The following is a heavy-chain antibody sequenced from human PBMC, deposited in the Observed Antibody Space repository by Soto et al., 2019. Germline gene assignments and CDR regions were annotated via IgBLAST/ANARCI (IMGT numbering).Heavy chain of an antibody. Sequence: QVQLVQSGAEVKKPGASVKVSCKASGYTFTSYDINWVRQATGQGLEWMGWMNPNSGNTGYAQKFQGRVTMTRNTPKSTGYLELSSLRSEDTAVYYCGSIGGRRCISTSCSLPDNWFDPWGQGTLVTVSS. V-gene: IGHV1-8*01. J-gene: IGHJ5*02. CDR2: MNPNSGNT. D-gene: IGHD2-2*01. CDR3: GSIGGRRCISTSCSLPDNWFDP. CDR1: GYTFTSYD.